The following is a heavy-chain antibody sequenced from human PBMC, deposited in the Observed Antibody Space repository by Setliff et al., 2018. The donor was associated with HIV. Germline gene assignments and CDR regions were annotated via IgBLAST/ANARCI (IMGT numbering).Heavy chain of an antibody. Sequence: PSETLSLTCAVYGGSFSAYYWSWIRQTPGKGLEWIGEINHSGGTNYNPSLKSRVTMSVDTSKNQCSLKLSSVTAADTAVFYCARGGYSYGFGRHRAYFQYWGQGTRVTVS. CDR2: INHSGGT. CDR3: ARGGYSYGFGRHRAYFQY. CDR1: GGSFSAYY. J-gene: IGHJ1*01. V-gene: IGHV4-34*01. D-gene: IGHD5-18*01.